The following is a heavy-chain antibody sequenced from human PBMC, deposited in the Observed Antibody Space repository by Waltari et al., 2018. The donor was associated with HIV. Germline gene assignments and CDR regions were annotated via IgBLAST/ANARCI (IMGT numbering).Heavy chain of an antibody. D-gene: IGHD3-10*01. CDR2: IKQDGSEK. CDR1: GFTFSSYW. V-gene: IGHV3-7*01. J-gene: IGHJ3*02. CDR3: ARDVYYGSGQSSRAFDI. Sequence: EVQLVGSGGGLVQPGGSLRLSCAASGFTFSSYWMRWVRQAPGKGLEWVANIKQDGSEKYYVDSVKGRFTISRDNAKNSLYLQMNSLRAEDTAVYYCARDVYYGSGQSSRAFDIWGQGTMVTVSS.